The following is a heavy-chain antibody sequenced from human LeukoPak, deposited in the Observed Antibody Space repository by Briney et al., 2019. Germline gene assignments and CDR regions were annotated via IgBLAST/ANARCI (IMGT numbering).Heavy chain of an antibody. Sequence: GGSLRLSCAASGFTFSSTWMLWVRQAPGKGLLWVARINTDGSSTIYADSVEGRFTISRDNVKNTLYLQMDSLRAEDTAVYYCATSPSTESHWGQGTLVTVSS. D-gene: IGHD5/OR15-5a*01. CDR1: GFTFSSTW. CDR3: ATSPSTESH. CDR2: INTDGSST. J-gene: IGHJ4*02. V-gene: IGHV3-74*01.